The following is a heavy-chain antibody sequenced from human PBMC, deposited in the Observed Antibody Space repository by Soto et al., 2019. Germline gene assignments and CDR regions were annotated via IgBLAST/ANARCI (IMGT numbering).Heavy chain of an antibody. D-gene: IGHD3-10*01. CDR1: GFTFGTTD. J-gene: IGHJ5*02. CDR2: IDGSGGIT. CDR3: VKNSGWFNT. Sequence: GGSLRLSCAASGFTFGTTDMSWVRQAPGEGLEWVSTIDGSGGITYYADPVKGRFTISRDNSRNTVYLQMNSLRGDDTALYYCVKNSGWFNTWGQGALVTVSS. V-gene: IGHV3-23*01.